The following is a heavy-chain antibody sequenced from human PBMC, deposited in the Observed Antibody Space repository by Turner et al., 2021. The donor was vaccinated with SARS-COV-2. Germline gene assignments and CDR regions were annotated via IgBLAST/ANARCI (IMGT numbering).Heavy chain of an antibody. D-gene: IGHD2-15*01. CDR3: ARDASGIDV. Sequence: GLVKPGGSLRLSCAASGFTISDHYMTWIRQAPGKGLEWLLYLRRSDNALYYADSVKGRFTISWDNAENSMSLQMSSLRGEDTAVYYCARDASGIDVWGQGTTVTVSS. J-gene: IGHJ6*02. CDR1: GFTISDHY. CDR2: LRRSDNAL. V-gene: IGHV3-11*01.